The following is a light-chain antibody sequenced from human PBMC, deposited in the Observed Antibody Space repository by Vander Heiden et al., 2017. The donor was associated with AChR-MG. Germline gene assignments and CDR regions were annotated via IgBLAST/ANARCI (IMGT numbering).Light chain of an antibody. CDR2: DNN. CDR1: SSNIGSNY. J-gene: IGLJ2*01. Sequence: QSVLTPPPAVSAAPGQTVTISCSGSSSNIGSNYVSWYQHLPGTAPKLLIYDNNRRTSGIPDRFCGSKSGPSATLGITGLQTGDEADYYCGTWDTSLNAGVFGGGTKLTVL. V-gene: IGLV1-51*01. CDR3: GTWDTSLNAGV.